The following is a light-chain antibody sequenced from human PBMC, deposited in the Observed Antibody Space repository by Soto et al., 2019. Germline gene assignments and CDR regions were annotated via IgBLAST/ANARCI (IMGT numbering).Light chain of an antibody. Sequence: EVVLTQSPGTLSLSPGERATLSCRASQSISSRYLAWYQQKPGQAPRLLIYGASSRATGIPDRFSGSGSGTDFTLTISRLEPEDFAVYYCQQYGTSPMYTFGQGTKLEIK. J-gene: IGKJ2*01. V-gene: IGKV3-20*01. CDR3: QQYGTSPMYT. CDR2: GAS. CDR1: QSISSRY.